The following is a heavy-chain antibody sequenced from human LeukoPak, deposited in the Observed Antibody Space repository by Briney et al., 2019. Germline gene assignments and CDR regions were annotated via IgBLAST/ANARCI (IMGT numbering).Heavy chain of an antibody. Sequence: SETLSLTCTVSGGSISSGSYYWSWIRQPAGKGLEWIGRIYTSGSTNYNPSLKSRVTISVDTSKNQFSLKLSSVTAADTAVYYCARVNHCGGDCYSGADFDYWGQGTLVTVSS. CDR3: ARVNHCGGDCYSGADFDY. V-gene: IGHV4-61*02. D-gene: IGHD2-21*02. CDR1: GGSISSGSYY. J-gene: IGHJ4*02. CDR2: IYTSGST.